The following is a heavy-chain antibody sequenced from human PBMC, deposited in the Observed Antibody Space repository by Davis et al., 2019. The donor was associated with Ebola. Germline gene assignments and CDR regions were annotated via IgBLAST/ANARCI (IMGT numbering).Heavy chain of an antibody. D-gene: IGHD6-13*01. J-gene: IGHJ4*02. V-gene: IGHV3-21*01. CDR1: GFTFSNYM. CDR2: ISSSGTYI. CDR3: ARSSSPDY. Sequence: GESLKISCAASGFTFSNYMMNWVRQASGKGLEWVSSISSSGTYIFYADSLKGRFTISRDNSKNTLYLQMNSLRAEDTAVYYCARSSSPDYWGQGTLVTVSS.